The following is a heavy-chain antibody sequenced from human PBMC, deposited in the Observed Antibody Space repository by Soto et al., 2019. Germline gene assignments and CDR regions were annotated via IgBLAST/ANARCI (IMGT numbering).Heavy chain of an antibody. D-gene: IGHD2-15*01. CDR1: GFTFSSYA. CDR3: AKQNGYGGNTELEN. CDR2: ISGSGGST. V-gene: IGHV3-23*01. Sequence: EVQLLESGGGLVQPGGSLRLSCAASGFTFSSYAMSWVRQAPGEGLEWVSAISGSGGSTYYADSVKGRFTISRDNSKNTLYLQMNSLRAEDTAVYYCAKQNGYGGNTELENWGQGTLVTVSS. J-gene: IGHJ4*02.